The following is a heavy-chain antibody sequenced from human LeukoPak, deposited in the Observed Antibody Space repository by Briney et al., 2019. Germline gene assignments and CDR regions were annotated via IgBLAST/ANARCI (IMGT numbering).Heavy chain of an antibody. CDR3: ARAILWFGEWEDY. D-gene: IGHD3-10*01. Sequence: GASVKVSCKASGYTFTGYYMHWVRQAPGQGLEWMGRINPNSGGTNYAQKFQGRVTMTRDTSISTAYMELSRLRSDDTAVYYCARAILWFGEWEDYWGQGTLVTASS. V-gene: IGHV1-2*06. J-gene: IGHJ4*02. CDR2: INPNSGGT. CDR1: GYTFTGYY.